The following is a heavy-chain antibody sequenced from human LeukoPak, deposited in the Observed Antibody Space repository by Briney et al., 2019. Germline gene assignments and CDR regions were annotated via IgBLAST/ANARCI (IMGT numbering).Heavy chain of an antibody. J-gene: IGHJ4*02. V-gene: IGHV3-7*03. CDR3: AKGEKTRPFGGVIDY. CDR1: GFNFRDHW. D-gene: IGHD3-16*02. CDR2: IKNDGSES. Sequence: GGSLRLSCAVSGFNFRDHWMDLVRQAPGKGLEWVGHIKNDGSESYYVDSLKGRFSISRDNTNNALYLQMNSLRVEDTAVYYCAKGEKTRPFGGVIDYWGQGTLVTVSS.